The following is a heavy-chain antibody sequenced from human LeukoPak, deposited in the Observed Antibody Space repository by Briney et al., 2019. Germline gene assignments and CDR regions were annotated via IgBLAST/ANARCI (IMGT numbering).Heavy chain of an antibody. CDR1: GFTFSDHY. Sequence: GGSLRLSCAASGFTFSDHYMDWIRQAPGKGLEWVSCISSSGITFYYADSVKGQFTISRDNAKNSLYLQMNSLRAEDTAVYYCARGHYGSGNYYNLDYWGQGTLVTVSS. V-gene: IGHV3-11*01. D-gene: IGHD3-10*01. CDR2: ISSSGITF. CDR3: ARGHYGSGNYYNLDY. J-gene: IGHJ4*02.